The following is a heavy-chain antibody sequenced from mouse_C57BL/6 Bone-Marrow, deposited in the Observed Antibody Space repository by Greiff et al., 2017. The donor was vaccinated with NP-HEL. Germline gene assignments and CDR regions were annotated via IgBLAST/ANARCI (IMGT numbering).Heavy chain of an antibody. V-gene: IGHV1-69*01. CDR1: GYTFTSYW. J-gene: IGHJ2*01. Sequence: QVQLQQPGAELVMPGASVKLSCKASGYTFTSYWMHWVKQRPGQGLEWIGEIDPSDSYTNSNQKFKGKSTLTVDKSSSTAYMQLSSLTSEDSAVYYCARSCFFDYWGQGTTLTVSS. CDR2: IDPSDSYT. CDR3: ARSCFFDY.